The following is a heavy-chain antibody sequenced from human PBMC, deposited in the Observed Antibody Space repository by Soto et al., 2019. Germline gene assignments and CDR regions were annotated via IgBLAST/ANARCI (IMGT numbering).Heavy chain of an antibody. V-gene: IGHV4-30-4*01. J-gene: IGHJ6*02. D-gene: IGHD3-3*01. Sequence: PSETLSLTCSVSGGSISSGYYYWSWIRQPPGKGLEWIGNIYYSGNTYYNPSLKSRLIISIDTSKNQFSLQLSSVTPEDTALYYCARAPGGGVVINPLARDYYYGMDVWGQGTAVTVSS. CDR1: GGSISSGYYY. CDR3: ARAPGGGVVINPLARDYYYGMDV. CDR2: IYYSGNT.